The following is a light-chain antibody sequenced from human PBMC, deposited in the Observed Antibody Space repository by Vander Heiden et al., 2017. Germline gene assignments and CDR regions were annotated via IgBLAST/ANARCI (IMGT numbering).Light chain of an antibody. V-gene: IGLV4-69*01. Sequence: QVVLTQSPSASASRVASVNLVSTLSGGHTTYACAWNQKQSEKGPRVRMKVNSDGSHTKEDGIRDRFSGSTSGSERYLTISSLQSDDEADYYGQNWGSGIRVFGGGTKLTVL. J-gene: IGLJ3*02. CDR1: GGHTTYA. CDR3: QNWGSGIRV. CDR2: VNSDGSH.